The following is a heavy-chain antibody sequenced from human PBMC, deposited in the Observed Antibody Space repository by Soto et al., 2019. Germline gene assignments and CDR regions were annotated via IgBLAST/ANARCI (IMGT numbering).Heavy chain of an antibody. J-gene: IGHJ4*01. CDR3: ARASPTYYYDSSGYPLFDY. V-gene: IGHV1-2*04. CDR2: INPNSGGT. CDR1: GYTFTGYY. Sequence: GASVKVSCKASGYTFTGYYMHWVRQAPGQGLEWMGWINPNSGGTNYAQKFQGWVTMTRDTSISTAYMELSRLRSDDTAVYYCARASPTYYYDSSGYPLFDYGGHGTLVTSPQ. D-gene: IGHD3-22*01.